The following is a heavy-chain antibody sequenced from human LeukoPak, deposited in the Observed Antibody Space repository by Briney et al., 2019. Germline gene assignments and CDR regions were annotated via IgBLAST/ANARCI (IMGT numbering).Heavy chain of an antibody. V-gene: IGHV3-11*06. CDR1: GFTFSDYY. D-gene: IGHD6-13*01. J-gene: IGHJ4*02. CDR2: ISSSSSYT. Sequence: GGSLRLSCAASGFTFSDYYMSWIRQAPGKGLEWVSYISSSSSYTNNADSVKGRFTISRDNTKNSLYLQMNSLRAEDTAVYYCARDRSSWSAPTWFDYWGQGTLVTVSS. CDR3: ARDRSSWSAPTWFDY.